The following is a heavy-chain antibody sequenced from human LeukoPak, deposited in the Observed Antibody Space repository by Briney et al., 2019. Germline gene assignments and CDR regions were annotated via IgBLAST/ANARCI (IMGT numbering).Heavy chain of an antibody. J-gene: IGHJ6*02. D-gene: IGHD6-25*01. CDR2: IYPGDSDT. Sequence: GESLKISCKGSGYTFTNYWIGWVRQMPGKGLEWMGLIYPGDSDTRYSPSFQGQVTISADKSIRTAYLQWSSLKASDTAMYYCGRRVSGSIGGYYHYGLDVWGQGTTVTVSS. CDR1: GYTFTNYW. V-gene: IGHV5-51*01. CDR3: GRRVSGSIGGYYHYGLDV.